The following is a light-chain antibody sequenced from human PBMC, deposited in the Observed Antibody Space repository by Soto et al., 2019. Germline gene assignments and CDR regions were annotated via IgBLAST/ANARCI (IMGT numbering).Light chain of an antibody. CDR3: MQALQTPPQYT. CDR2: LSS. Sequence: DIVMTQSPLSLPVTPGEAASISCRSSHSLQHSNGYNYLDWYVQKPGQSPQLLISLSSSRASGVLDRLSGSGSGTDFTLTISRVEAEDVGVYYCMQALQTPPQYTFGKGTKLEIK. CDR1: HSLQHSNGYNY. J-gene: IGKJ2*01. V-gene: IGKV2-28*01.